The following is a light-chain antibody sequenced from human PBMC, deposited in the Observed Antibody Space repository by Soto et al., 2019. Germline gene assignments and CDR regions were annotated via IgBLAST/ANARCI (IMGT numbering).Light chain of an antibody. Sequence: DIQMTQSPSSLSASVGDRVTITCRASQSISSYLNWYQQKPGKVPKLLIYAASSLQSGVPSRFSGSGSGTDFTLTISSLQPEDVATYYCQQSYSTPWTLGQGTKVEIK. CDR3: QQSYSTPWT. CDR2: AAS. V-gene: IGKV1-39*01. J-gene: IGKJ1*01. CDR1: QSISSY.